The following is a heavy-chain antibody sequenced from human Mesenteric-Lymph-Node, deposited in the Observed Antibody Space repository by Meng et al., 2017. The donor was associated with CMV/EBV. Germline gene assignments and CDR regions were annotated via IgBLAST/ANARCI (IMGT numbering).Heavy chain of an antibody. D-gene: IGHD2-21*02. CDR1: GGSISSSSYY. CDR3: AGGDPYGMDV. V-gene: IGHV4-39*07. J-gene: IGHJ6*02. CDR2: IYYSGST. Sequence: SETLSLTCTVSGGSISSSSYYWGWIRQPPGKGLEWIGSIYYSGSTYYNPSLKSRVTISIDTTKNQFSLKLSSVTAADTAVYYCAGGDPYGMDVWGQGTTVTVSS.